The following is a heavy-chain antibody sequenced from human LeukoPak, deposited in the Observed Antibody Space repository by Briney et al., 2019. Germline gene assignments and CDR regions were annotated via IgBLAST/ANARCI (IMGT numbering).Heavy chain of an antibody. J-gene: IGHJ4*02. CDR1: GFTFSSYA. CDR2: IKVDGSEK. V-gene: IGHV3-7*03. Sequence: GGSLRLSCAASGFTFSSYAMSWVRQAPGKGLEWVANIKVDGSEKYYLDSVKGRFTISRDNAKSSVYLQMNSLRTEDTAVYYCARKTGMTGEAFEYWGQGTLVTVSS. D-gene: IGHD1-1*01. CDR3: ARKTGMTGEAFEY.